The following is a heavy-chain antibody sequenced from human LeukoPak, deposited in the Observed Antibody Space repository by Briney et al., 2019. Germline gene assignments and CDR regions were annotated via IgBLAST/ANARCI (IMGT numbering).Heavy chain of an antibody. CDR1: GGSFSGYY. V-gene: IGHV4-34*01. D-gene: IGHD3-10*01. CDR2: INHSGST. Sequence: PSETLSLTCAVYGGSFSGYYWNWIRQPPGKGLEWIGEINHSGSTNYNPSLKSRVTISVDTSKNQFSLKLSSVTAADTAVYYCARDHYYGSGSYYNPAKGPYYYYYYMDVWGKGTTVTISS. CDR3: ARDHYYGSGSYYNPAKGPYYYYYYMDV. J-gene: IGHJ6*03.